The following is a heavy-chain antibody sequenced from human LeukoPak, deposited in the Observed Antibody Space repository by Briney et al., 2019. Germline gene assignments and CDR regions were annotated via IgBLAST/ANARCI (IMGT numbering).Heavy chain of an antibody. D-gene: IGHD3-22*01. CDR1: GYTFTSYG. J-gene: IGHJ3*02. CDR2: ISAYNGNT. V-gene: IGHV1-18*01. CDR3: AREGDTYYYDSSDGAFDI. Sequence: GASVKVSCKASGYTFTSYGISWVRQAPGQGLEWMGWISAYNGNTNYAQKLQGRVTMTTDTFTSTAYMELRSLRSDDTAVYYCAREGDTYYYDSSDGAFDIWGQGTMVTVSS.